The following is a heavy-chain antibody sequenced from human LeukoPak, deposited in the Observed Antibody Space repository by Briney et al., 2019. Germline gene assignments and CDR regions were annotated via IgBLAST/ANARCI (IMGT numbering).Heavy chain of an antibody. CDR3: ARDVDSSGTLGTIDI. CDR1: GFTFSSYA. D-gene: IGHD6-19*01. Sequence: GRSLRLCCAASGFTFSSYAMHWVRQAPGEGLEWVAVISNDGSRKYYADSVKGRFTISRDNSKNTLDVQMNSLRDEDTAVYFCARDVDSSGTLGTIDIWGQGTMVTVSS. CDR2: ISNDGSRK. J-gene: IGHJ3*02. V-gene: IGHV3-30*04.